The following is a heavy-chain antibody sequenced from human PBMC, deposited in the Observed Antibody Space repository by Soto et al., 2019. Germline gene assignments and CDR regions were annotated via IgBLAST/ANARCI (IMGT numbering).Heavy chain of an antibody. Sequence: QVQLVESGGGLVKPGGSLRLSRAASGFTFSDYYMSWIRQAPGKGLEWVSYISSRSSTIFYADSVKGRFTISRDNVKNSLYLQMNSLRAEATDVYYCASGTNGAFFVYWGQGILVTVSS. CDR2: ISSRSSTI. D-gene: IGHD2-8*01. J-gene: IGHJ4*02. CDR1: GFTFSDYY. CDR3: ASGTNGAFFVY. V-gene: IGHV3-11*01.